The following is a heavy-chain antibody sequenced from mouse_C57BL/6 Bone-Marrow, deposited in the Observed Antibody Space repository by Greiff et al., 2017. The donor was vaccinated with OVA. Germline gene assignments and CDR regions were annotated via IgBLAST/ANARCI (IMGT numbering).Heavy chain of an antibody. CDR3: TGSCRNYRGFDY. CDR1: GYTFTDYE. V-gene: IGHV1-15*01. Sequence: QVQLKQSGAELVRPGASVTLSCKASGYTFTDYEMHWVKQTPVHGLEWIGAIDPETGGTAYNQKFKGKAILTADKSSSTAYMQLSSLTSEDSAVYYYTGSCRNYRGFDYGGQGTTLTVSA. J-gene: IGHJ2*01. CDR2: IDPETGGT. D-gene: IGHD2-1*01.